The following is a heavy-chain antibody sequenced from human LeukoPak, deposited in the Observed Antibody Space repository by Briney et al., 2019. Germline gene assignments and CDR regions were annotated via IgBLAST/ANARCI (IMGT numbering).Heavy chain of an antibody. CDR3: ASSRKASGWGYYDILTGFLH. V-gene: IGHV4-34*01. CDR1: GGSFSGYY. D-gene: IGHD3-9*01. J-gene: IGHJ4*02. CDR2: INHSGST. Sequence: PSETLSLTCAVYGGSFSGYYWSWIRQPPGKGLEWVGEINHSGSTNYNLSLKSRVTISVDTTKNQFSLKLSSVTAADTAVYYCASSRKASGWGYYDILTGFLHWGQGTLVTVSS.